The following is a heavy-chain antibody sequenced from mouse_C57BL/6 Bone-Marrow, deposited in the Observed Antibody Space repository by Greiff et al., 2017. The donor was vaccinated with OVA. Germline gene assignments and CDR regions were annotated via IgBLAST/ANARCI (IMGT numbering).Heavy chain of an antibody. D-gene: IGHD1-1*01. Sequence: QVQLQQSGAELARPGASVKLSCKASGYTFTSYGISWVKQRTGQGLEWIGEISPRSGNTYYNEKFKGKATMTAAKSSSTAYMELRNLTSEDSAVYFCAIGLRLLRSYWGQGTTLTVSS. CDR3: AIGLRLLRSY. V-gene: IGHV1-81*01. J-gene: IGHJ2*01. CDR2: ISPRSGNT. CDR1: GYTFTSYG.